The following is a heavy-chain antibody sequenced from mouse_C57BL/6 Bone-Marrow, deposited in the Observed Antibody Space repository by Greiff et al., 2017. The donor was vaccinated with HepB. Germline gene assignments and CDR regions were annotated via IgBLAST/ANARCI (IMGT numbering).Heavy chain of an antibody. D-gene: IGHD2-4*01. V-gene: IGHV2-6*01. Sequence: QVQLKESGPGLVAPSQSLSITCTVSGFSLTSYGVDWVRQSPGKGLEWLGVIWGVGSTNYNSALKSRLSISKDNSKSQVFLKMNSLQTDDTAMYYCASGYDYDPIAYWGQGTLVTVSA. CDR1: GFSLTSYG. J-gene: IGHJ3*01. CDR2: IWGVGST. CDR3: ASGYDYDPIAY.